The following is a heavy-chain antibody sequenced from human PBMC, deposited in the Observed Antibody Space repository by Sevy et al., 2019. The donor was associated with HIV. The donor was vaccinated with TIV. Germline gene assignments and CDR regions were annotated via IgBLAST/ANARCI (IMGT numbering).Heavy chain of an antibody. J-gene: IGHJ4*02. V-gene: IGHV1-18*01. Sequence: ASVKVSCKASGYTFTNHGISWVRQAPGQGLEWMGWINPYNGNTKYAQKLQGRVTMTTDTSTSTAYVELRSLRSDDTAVYYCSREGTLMTMRIWGQGTLVTVSS. CDR1: GYTFTNHG. CDR3: SREGTLMTMRI. D-gene: IGHD3-22*01. CDR2: INPYNGNT.